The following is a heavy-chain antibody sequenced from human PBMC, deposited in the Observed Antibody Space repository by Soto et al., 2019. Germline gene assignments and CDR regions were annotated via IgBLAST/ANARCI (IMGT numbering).Heavy chain of an antibody. CDR2: ISSSSSYI. CDR1: GFTFSSYS. V-gene: IGHV3-21*01. CDR3: ARDQDYYDSGGYFDY. J-gene: IGHJ4*02. D-gene: IGHD3-22*01. Sequence: EVQLVESGGGLVKPGGSLRLSCAASGFTFSSYSMNWVRQAPGKGLEWVSSISSSSSYIYYADSVKGRFTISRDNDKNSLYLQMNSLRVEDTAVYYCARDQDYYDSGGYFDYWGQGTLVTVSS.